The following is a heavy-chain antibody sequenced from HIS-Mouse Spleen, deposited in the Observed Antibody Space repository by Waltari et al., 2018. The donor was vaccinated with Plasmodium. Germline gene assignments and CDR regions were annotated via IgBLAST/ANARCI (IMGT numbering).Heavy chain of an antibody. CDR1: GGSFSGYY. CDR3: ARGRRIVVVTAPRGFFDY. CDR2: INHRGST. V-gene: IGHV4-34*01. D-gene: IGHD2-21*02. Sequence: QVQLPQWGAGLLKPSETLSLTCAVYGGSFSGYYWSWIRQPPGKGRQWSGEINHRGSTNYNPSLKSRVNISVETSKNQFTRKLSSVTAADTAVYYCARGRRIVVVTAPRGFFDYWGQGTLVTVSS. J-gene: IGHJ4*02.